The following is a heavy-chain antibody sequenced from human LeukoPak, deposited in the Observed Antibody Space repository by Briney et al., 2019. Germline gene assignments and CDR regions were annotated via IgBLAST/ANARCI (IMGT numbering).Heavy chain of an antibody. D-gene: IGHD3-22*01. CDR1: GFTFSHHG. Sequence: GGSLRPSCAASGFTFSHHGMHWVRQAPGKGLEWVAFILFDGSKKYFVDSVKGRFTISRDNSKNAVSLQMNNLRTEDTAMYYCARAVDKGTGYYMDFWGQGTLVTVSS. J-gene: IGHJ4*02. V-gene: IGHV3-30*02. CDR2: ILFDGSKK. CDR3: ARAVDKGTGYYMDF.